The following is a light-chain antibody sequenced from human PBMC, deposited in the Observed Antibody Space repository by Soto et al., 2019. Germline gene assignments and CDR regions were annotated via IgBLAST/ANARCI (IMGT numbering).Light chain of an antibody. CDR3: CSYGGSFYV. CDR1: SSDVGGYNY. CDR2: DVN. J-gene: IGLJ1*01. Sequence: QSVLTQPLSVSGSPGQSVAISCSGTSSDVGGYNYVSWYQQHPGKAPNLIIFDVNKRPSGVPDRFSGSKSGSTASLTISGLQAEDEADYYCCSYGGSFYVVGTGTKVTVL. V-gene: IGLV2-11*01.